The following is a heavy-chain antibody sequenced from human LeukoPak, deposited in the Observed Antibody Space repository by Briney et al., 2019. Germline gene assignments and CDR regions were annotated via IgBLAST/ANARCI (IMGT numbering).Heavy chain of an antibody. D-gene: IGHD3-10*01. Sequence: SETLSLTCAVYGGSFSGYYWSWIRQPPGKGLEWIGEINHSGSTNYNPSLKSRVTISVDTSKNQFSLKLSSVTAADTAVYYCARSNYYGSGSYYNVYWDQGTLVTVSS. CDR1: GGSFSGYY. CDR3: ARSNYYGSGSYYNVY. V-gene: IGHV4-34*01. J-gene: IGHJ4*02. CDR2: INHSGST.